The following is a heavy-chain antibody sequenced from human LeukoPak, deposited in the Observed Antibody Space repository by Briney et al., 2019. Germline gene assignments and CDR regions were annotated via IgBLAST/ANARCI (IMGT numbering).Heavy chain of an antibody. D-gene: IGHD2-21*02. V-gene: IGHV1-69*13. J-gene: IGHJ4*02. CDR3: ARVRYCGGDCYSGYFDY. CDR2: IIPIFGTA. Sequence: VASVKVSCKASGYTFTSYYMHWVRQAPGQGLEWMGGIIPIFGTANYAQKFQGRVTITADESTSTAYMELSSLRSEDTAVYYCARVRYCGGDCYSGYFDYWGQGTLVTVSS. CDR1: GYTFTSYY.